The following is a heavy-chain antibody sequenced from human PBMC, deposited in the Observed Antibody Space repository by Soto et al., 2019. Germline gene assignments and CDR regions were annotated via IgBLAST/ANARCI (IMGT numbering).Heavy chain of an antibody. CDR3: ARAHHPGVANP. Sequence: QVQLVPSGAEVKKPGASVKVSCKASGYTFTSYGISWVRQAPGQGLEWMGWLSAYNGNTNSAQKLQGRVTMTTDTPTSIAYMELRSLRSDDTAVYSCARAHHPGVANPLGQGTLVTVSS. CDR1: GYTFTSYG. CDR2: LSAYNGNT. D-gene: IGHD5-12*01. J-gene: IGHJ5*02. V-gene: IGHV1-18*01.